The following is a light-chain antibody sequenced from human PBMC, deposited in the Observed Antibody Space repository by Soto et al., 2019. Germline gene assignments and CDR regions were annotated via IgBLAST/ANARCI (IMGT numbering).Light chain of an antibody. CDR1: QSVSNN. Sequence: EIVMTQSPATLSVSPGERATLSCRASQSVSNNLAWYQQKPGQAPRLLIYAVSARATGIPARFSGSGSGTDFTLTISSLQAEDVALYFCQQYYTNPFTFGGGTKVEIK. J-gene: IGKJ4*01. CDR3: QQYYTNPFT. CDR2: AVS. V-gene: IGKV3-15*01.